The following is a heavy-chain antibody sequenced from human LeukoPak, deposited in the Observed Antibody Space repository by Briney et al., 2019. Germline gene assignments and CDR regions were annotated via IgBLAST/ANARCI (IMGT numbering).Heavy chain of an antibody. V-gene: IGHV4-61*01. CDR2: ICYSGST. Sequence: PSETLSLTCTVSGGSVSSGSYYWSWIRQPPGKGLQWLGYICYSGSTNYNPSLKSRVTISVDTSKNQFSLKLSSVTAADTAVYYCASPYSSSWYSPYYYYGMDVWGKGTTVTVSS. CDR1: GGSVSSGSYY. D-gene: IGHD6-13*01. CDR3: ASPYSSSWYSPYYYYGMDV. J-gene: IGHJ6*04.